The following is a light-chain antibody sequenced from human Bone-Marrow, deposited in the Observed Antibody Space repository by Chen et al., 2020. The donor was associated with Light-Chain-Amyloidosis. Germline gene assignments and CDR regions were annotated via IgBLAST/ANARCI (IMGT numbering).Light chain of an antibody. V-gene: IGKV3-20*01. CDR3: RQYGTSPLT. CDR2: GSS. CDR1: QTLSSKY. J-gene: IGKJ4*01. Sequence: IVLTQPPGTLYLSPGEVANLSCRASQTLSSKYLTWYQQKLGQAPRLRILGSSSRATGIPDRFTGSGSWTDITLTINRLEPENFAMYYCRQYGTSPLTYGGGTEVEFK.